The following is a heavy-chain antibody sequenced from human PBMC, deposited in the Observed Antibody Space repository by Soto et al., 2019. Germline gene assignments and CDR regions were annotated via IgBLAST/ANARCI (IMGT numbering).Heavy chain of an antibody. CDR1: GFTFSSYA. J-gene: IGHJ3*02. V-gene: IGHV3-23*01. CDR3: AKIGYCSGGSCYPGGSDI. Sequence: GGSLRLSCAASGFTFSSYAMSWVRQAPGKGLEWVSAISGSGGSTYYADSVKGRFTISRDNSKNTLYLQMNSLRAEDTAVYYCAKIGYCSGGSCYPGGSDIWGQGTMVTVSS. CDR2: ISGSGGST. D-gene: IGHD2-15*01.